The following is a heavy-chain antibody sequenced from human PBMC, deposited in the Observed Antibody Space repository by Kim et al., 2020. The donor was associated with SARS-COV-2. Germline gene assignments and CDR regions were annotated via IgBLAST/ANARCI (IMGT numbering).Heavy chain of an antibody. D-gene: IGHD6-25*01. J-gene: IGHJ4*02. CDR2: INSGNGDT. Sequence: ASVKVSCEASGYTFTSYAMHWVRQAPGQRFEWLGWINSGNGDTQYSQKFQGRVTITRDTSATTAYMELSSLRSEDTALYYCAIITGGYNAFYWGQGTPLTVSS. CDR3: AIITGGYNAFY. V-gene: IGHV1-3*01. CDR1: GYTFTSYA.